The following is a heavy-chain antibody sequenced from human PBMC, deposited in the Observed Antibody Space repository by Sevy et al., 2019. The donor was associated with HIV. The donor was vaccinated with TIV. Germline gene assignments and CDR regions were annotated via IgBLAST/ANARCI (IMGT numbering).Heavy chain of an antibody. V-gene: IGHV3-30*18. CDR1: GFTFSNYV. J-gene: IGHJ3*01. Sequence: GGSLRLSCAASGFTFSNYVIHWVRQAPGKGLEWVAVISVTGGSEYFADSVKGRFTISRDTDKKTLYLQMNSLRTEDTAVYRCAKELCLGVGAFDFWGLGTLVTISS. CDR2: ISVTGGSE. D-gene: IGHD3-3*01. CDR3: AKELCLGVGAFDF.